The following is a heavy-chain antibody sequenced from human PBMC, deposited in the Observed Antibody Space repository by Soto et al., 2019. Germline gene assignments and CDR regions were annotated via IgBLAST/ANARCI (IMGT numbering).Heavy chain of an antibody. CDR1: GYSFTSYW. CDR3: ARYPRRFFGVVSLPFDY. V-gene: IGHV5-51*01. D-gene: IGHD3-3*01. CDR2: IYPGDSDT. J-gene: IGHJ4*02. Sequence: GESMKISCKGSGYSFTSYWSGWVRQMPGKGLEWMGIIYPGDSDTRYSPSFQGQVTISADKSISTAYLQWSSLKASDTAMYYCARYPRRFFGVVSLPFDYWGQGTLVTVSS.